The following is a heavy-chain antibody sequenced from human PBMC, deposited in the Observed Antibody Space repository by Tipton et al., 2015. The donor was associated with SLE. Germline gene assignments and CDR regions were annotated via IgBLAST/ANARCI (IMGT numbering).Heavy chain of an antibody. J-gene: IGHJ4*02. D-gene: IGHD1-26*01. Sequence: GLVKPSQTLSLTCAISGDSVSSNSAAWNWIRQSPSRGLEWLGRTYYRSKWYNDYAVSVKSRITINPDTSKNQFSLQLNSLTAADTAVYFCARAGVGGRDQIEYWGQGTLVTVSS. V-gene: IGHV6-1*01. CDR2: TYYRSKWYN. CDR3: ARAGVGGRDQIEY. CDR1: GDSVSSNSAA.